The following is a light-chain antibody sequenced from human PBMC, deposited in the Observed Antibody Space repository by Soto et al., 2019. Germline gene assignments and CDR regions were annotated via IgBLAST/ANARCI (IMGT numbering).Light chain of an antibody. Sequence: EFVLTQSPGTLSLSPGERATLSCRASQTVRNNYLAWYQQKPGQAPRLLIYDASSRATGIPDRFSGGGSGTDLTLTISRLEPEDFAVYYCQQFSSYPLTXGGGTKVDIK. J-gene: IGKJ4*01. V-gene: IGKV3-20*01. CDR2: DAS. CDR1: QTVRNNY. CDR3: QQFSSYPLT.